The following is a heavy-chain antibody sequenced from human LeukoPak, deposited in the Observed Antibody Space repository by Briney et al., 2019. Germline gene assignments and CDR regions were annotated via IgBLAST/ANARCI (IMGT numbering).Heavy chain of an antibody. CDR3: ARFRAYYDILTGYPYYWYFDL. CDR1: GGSISSGDYY. J-gene: IGHJ2*01. CDR2: IYYSGST. V-gene: IGHV4-30-4*01. D-gene: IGHD3-9*01. Sequence: SETLFLTCTVSGGSISSGDYYWSWIRQPPGKGLEWIGYIYYSGSTYYNPSLKSRVTISVDTSKNQFSLKLSSVTAADTAVYYCARFRAYYDILTGYPYYWYFDLWGRGTLVTVSS.